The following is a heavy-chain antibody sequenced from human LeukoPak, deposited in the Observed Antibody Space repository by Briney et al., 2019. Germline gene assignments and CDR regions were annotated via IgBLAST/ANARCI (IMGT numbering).Heavy chain of an antibody. Sequence: QPSETLSLTCTVSGGSVSSYYWSWIRQPPGKGLEWIGYIYYSGSTNYNPSLKSRVTISVDTSKNQFSLKLSSVTAADTAVYYCARGYDSSGYYYGVDYWGQGTLVTVSS. CDR2: IYYSGST. D-gene: IGHD3-22*01. J-gene: IGHJ4*02. CDR3: ARGYDSSGYYYGVDY. V-gene: IGHV4-59*02. CDR1: GGSVSSYY.